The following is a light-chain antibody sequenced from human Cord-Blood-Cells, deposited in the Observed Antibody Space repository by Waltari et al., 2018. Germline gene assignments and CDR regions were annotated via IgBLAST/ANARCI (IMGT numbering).Light chain of an antibody. Sequence: DIVMTQSPLSLPVTPGEQASISCRSSQSLLHSNGYNYLDWYLQKPGQSPQLLIYLGSNRASGVPDRFSGRGSGTDFTLKISRVEAEDVGVYYCMQALQTPRTFGQGTKVEIK. CDR3: MQALQTPRT. J-gene: IGKJ1*01. V-gene: IGKV2-28*01. CDR2: LGS. CDR1: QSLLHSNGYNY.